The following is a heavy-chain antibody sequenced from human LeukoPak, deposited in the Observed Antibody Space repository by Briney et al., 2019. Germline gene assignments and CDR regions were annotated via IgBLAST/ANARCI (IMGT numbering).Heavy chain of an antibody. CDR3: AKGRTASPFYNYYGLDV. D-gene: IGHD2-21*02. CDR2: ISGSADST. J-gene: IGHJ6*02. Sequence: PGGSLRLSCAASGFAFTNYAMNWVRQAPGKGLEWVSAISGSADSTYYTDSVKGRFTISRDNSKNTVYLQMDSLRAEDSAVYYCAKGRTASPFYNYYGLDVWGQGTTVTVSS. CDR1: GFAFTNYA. V-gene: IGHV3-23*01.